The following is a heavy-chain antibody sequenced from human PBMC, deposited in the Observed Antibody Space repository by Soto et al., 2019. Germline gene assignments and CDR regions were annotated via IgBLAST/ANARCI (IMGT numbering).Heavy chain of an antibody. CDR2: IYHSGST. D-gene: IGHD6-6*01. J-gene: IGHJ4*02. CDR1: VGSIISSNW. V-gene: IGHV4-4*02. CDR3: ARVGYSSSFPFDY. Sequence: SETLSLTCAFSVGSIISSNWCSWVRQPPGKGLEWIGEIYHSGSTNYNPSLKSRVTISVDKSKNQFSLKLSSVTAADTAVYYCARVGYSSSFPFDYWGQGTLVTVSS.